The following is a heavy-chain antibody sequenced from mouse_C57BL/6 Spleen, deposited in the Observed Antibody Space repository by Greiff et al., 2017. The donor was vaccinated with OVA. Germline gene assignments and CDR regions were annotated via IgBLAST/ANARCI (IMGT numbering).Heavy chain of an antibody. CDR3: ARYSPSDYYGSSYFDY. CDR2: IYPRSGNT. V-gene: IGHV1-81*01. D-gene: IGHD1-1*01. CDR1: GYTFTSYG. Sequence: VQRVESGAELARPGASVKLSCKASGYTFTSYGISWVKQRTGQGLEWIGEIYPRSGNTYYNEKFKGKATLTADKSSSTAYMELRSLTSEDSAVYFCARYSPSDYYGSSYFDYWGQGTTLTVSS. J-gene: IGHJ2*01.